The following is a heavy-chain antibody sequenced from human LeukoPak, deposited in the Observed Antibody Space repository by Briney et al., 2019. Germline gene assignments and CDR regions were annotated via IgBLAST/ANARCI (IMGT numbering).Heavy chain of an antibody. CDR3: ARHEGGIAASGYYYYYGMDV. J-gene: IGHJ6*02. CDR1: GGSISSYY. CDR2: IYYSGST. D-gene: IGHD6-13*01. Sequence: PSETLSLTCTVSGGSISSYYWSWIRQPPGKGLEWIGYIYYSGSTNYNPSLKSRVTISVDTSKNQFSLKLSSVTAADTAVYYSARHEGGIAASGYYYYYGMDVWGQGTTVTVSS. V-gene: IGHV4-59*08.